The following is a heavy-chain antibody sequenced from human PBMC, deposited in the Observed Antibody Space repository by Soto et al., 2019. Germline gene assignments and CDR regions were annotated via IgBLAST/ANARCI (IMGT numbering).Heavy chain of an antibody. CDR1: GFTFSSYA. CDR2: ISGSGGST. J-gene: IGHJ4*02. CDR3: AKEQGSRYYYDSSGSPTYFDY. D-gene: IGHD3-22*01. Sequence: GGSLRLSCAASGFTFSSYAMSWVRQAPGKGLEWVSAISGSGGSTYYADSVKGRFTISRDNSKNTLYLQMNSLRAEDTAVYYCAKEQGSRYYYDSSGSPTYFDYWGQGTLVTVSS. V-gene: IGHV3-23*01.